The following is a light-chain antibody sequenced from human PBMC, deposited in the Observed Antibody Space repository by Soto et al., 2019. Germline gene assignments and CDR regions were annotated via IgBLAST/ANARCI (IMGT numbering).Light chain of an antibody. CDR3: QQYHNWPQT. CDR1: QSVSSN. V-gene: IGKV3-15*01. J-gene: IGKJ2*01. Sequence: ERVMTQSQATRSVSPGERATLSCMASQSVSSNLAGYQQKPGQAPRLLIYGASTRATGIPARFSGSGSGTEFTLTISSLQSEDFAVYYCQQYHNWPQTVGQGTKLEIK. CDR2: GAS.